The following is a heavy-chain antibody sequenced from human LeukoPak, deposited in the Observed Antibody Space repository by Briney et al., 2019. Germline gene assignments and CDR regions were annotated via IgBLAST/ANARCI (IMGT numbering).Heavy chain of an antibody. Sequence: SETLSLTCTVSGGSISSYYWSWIRQPPGKGLEWIGYIYYSGSTNYNPSLKSRVTISVDTSKNQFSLKLSSVTAADTAVYYCARGGMSGRDALDYWGQGTLVTVSS. CDR3: ARGGMSGRDALDY. CDR1: GGSISSYY. D-gene: IGHD2-21*01. J-gene: IGHJ4*02. CDR2: IYYSGST. V-gene: IGHV4-59*01.